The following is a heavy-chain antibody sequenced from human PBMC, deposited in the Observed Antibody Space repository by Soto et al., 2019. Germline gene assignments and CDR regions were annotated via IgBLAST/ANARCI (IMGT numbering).Heavy chain of an antibody. D-gene: IGHD6-19*01. CDR2: IHPDEVTT. V-gene: IGHV3-74*01. Sequence: GGSLILSYTASGFPFKDYWMHWVRQAPGKGLVWVSRIHPDEVTTSYADSVRGRFTVSRDNVRNTLYLQMNSLRAEDTAMYYCVTLSTAVDGFAFDIWGRGTMVTVSS. J-gene: IGHJ3*02. CDR3: VTLSTAVDGFAFDI. CDR1: GFPFKDYW.